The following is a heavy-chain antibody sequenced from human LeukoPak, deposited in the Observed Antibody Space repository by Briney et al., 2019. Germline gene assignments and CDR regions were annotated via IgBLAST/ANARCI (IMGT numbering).Heavy chain of an antibody. J-gene: IGHJ3*02. CDR2: IYHSGST. CDR1: GGSISSSNW. Sequence: GTLSLTCAVSGGSISSSNWWSWVRQPPGKGLEWIGEIYHSGSTNYNPSLKSRVTISVDKSKNQFSLKLNSVTAADTAVYYCARGRGNFYAFDIWGQGTIVTDPS. V-gene: IGHV4-4*02. CDR3: ARGRGNFYAFDI. D-gene: IGHD1-26*01.